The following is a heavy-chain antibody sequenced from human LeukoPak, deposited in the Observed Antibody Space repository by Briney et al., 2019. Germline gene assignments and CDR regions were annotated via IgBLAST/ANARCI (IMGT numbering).Heavy chain of an antibody. V-gene: IGHV3-23*01. CDR3: AKSWNYYDSSGDDALDI. Sequence: GRSLRLSCAASGFTFNSYSMHWVRQAPGKGLEWVSGISGSGISTYYADSVKGRFTISRDNSKNTLYLQMNSLRVEDTAVYYCAKSWNYYDSSGDDALDIWGQGTMVTVSS. D-gene: IGHD3-22*01. CDR2: ISGSGIST. J-gene: IGHJ3*02. CDR1: GFTFNSYS.